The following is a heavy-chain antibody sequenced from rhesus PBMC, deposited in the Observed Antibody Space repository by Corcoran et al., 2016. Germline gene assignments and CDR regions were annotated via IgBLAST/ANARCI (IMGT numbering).Heavy chain of an antibody. J-gene: IGHJ4*01. V-gene: IGHV4-165*02. CDR1: GCCISGYY. Sequence: QVQLQESGPGLVKPSETLSLTCAVAGCCISGYYWPWIRQPPGKGLDWFGYIDVSIASTYYNPSLKSRVTISPDTSKNQFSLKLSSVTAADTAVYYCARIRYSGSWNFDYWGQGVLVTVSS. CDR2: IDVSIAST. D-gene: IGHD6-25*01. CDR3: ARIRYSGSWNFDY.